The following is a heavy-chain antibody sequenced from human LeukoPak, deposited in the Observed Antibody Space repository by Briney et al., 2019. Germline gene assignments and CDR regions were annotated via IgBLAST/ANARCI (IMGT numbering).Heavy chain of an antibody. D-gene: IGHD3-16*01. CDR3: AKDTSSSGGFDY. CDR2: ISGSGGST. V-gene: IGHV3-23*01. CDR1: GFTFSSYA. J-gene: IGHJ4*02. Sequence: PGGSLRLSCAASGFTFSSYAMSWVRQAPGKGLGWVSAISGSGGSTYYADSVKGRFTISRDNSKNTLYLQMNSLRAEDTAVYYCAKDTSSSGGFDYWGQGTLVTVSS.